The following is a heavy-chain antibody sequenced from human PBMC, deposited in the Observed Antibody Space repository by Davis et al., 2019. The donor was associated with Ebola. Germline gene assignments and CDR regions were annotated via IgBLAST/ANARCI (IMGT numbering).Heavy chain of an antibody. CDR2: IFYSGST. Sequence: SETLSLTCTVSGGSISSTTYYWNWIRQPPGKGLEWIGSIFYSGSTSYNPSLKSRVTISKDTSKNQFSLKVTSVTAADTAVYFCRATESTFDYWGQGVLVSVSS. D-gene: IGHD1-1*01. CDR1: GGSISSTTYY. CDR3: RATESTFDY. J-gene: IGHJ4*02. V-gene: IGHV4-39*07.